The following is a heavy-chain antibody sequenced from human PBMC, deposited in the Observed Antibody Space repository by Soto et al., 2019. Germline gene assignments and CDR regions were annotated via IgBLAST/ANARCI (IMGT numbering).Heavy chain of an antibody. D-gene: IGHD2-8*02. CDR2: MYHSGST. Sequence: SETLSLTCTVSGVSFSSGDYYWSWIRQPPGKGLEWIGYMYHSGSTYYNPSLKSRVTISIDTSKNQFSLKLTSVTAADTAVYYCARDQITGLFDYWGQGTLVTVSS. V-gene: IGHV4-30-2*01. J-gene: IGHJ4*02. CDR1: GVSFSSGDYY. CDR3: ARDQITGLFDY.